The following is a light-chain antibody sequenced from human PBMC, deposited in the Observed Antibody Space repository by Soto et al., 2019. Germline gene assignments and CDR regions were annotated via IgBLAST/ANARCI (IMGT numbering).Light chain of an antibody. V-gene: IGLV1-40*01. CDR2: GNS. CDR1: SSNIGAGYD. J-gene: IGLJ2*01. Sequence: QLVLTQPPSVSGAPGQRVTISCTASSSNIGAGYDVHWYQQLPGTAPKLLIYGNSNRPSGVPDRFSGSKSGTSASLAITGLQAEDEADYYCQSYDSSLSGYVVFGGGTKLTVL. CDR3: QSYDSSLSGYVV.